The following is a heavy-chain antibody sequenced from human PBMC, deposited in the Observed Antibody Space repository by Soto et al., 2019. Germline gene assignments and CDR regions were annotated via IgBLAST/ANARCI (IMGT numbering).Heavy chain of an antibody. D-gene: IGHD3-10*01. Sequence: GGSLRLSCAASGFTFSDYYMSWIRQAPGKGLEWVSYISSSGSTIYYADSVKGRFTISRDNAKNSLYLQMNSLRAEDTAVYYCARVRFYASGSSINWFDPWGQGTLVTVSS. CDR3: ARVRFYASGSSINWFDP. CDR2: ISSSGSTI. V-gene: IGHV3-11*01. CDR1: GFTFSDYY. J-gene: IGHJ5*02.